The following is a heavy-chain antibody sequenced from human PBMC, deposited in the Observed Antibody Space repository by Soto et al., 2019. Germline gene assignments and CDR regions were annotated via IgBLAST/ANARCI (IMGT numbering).Heavy chain of an antibody. J-gene: IGHJ6*02. CDR2: IIPIFGTA. CDR1: GGTFSSYA. Sequence: SVKVSCKASGGTFSSYAISWVRQAPGQGLEWMGGIIPIFGTANYAQKLQGRVTITADESTSTAYMELSSLRSEDTAVYYCASRPRNSGSYYGMDVWGQGTTVTVSS. CDR3: ASRPRNSGSYYGMDV. D-gene: IGHD1-26*01. V-gene: IGHV1-69*13.